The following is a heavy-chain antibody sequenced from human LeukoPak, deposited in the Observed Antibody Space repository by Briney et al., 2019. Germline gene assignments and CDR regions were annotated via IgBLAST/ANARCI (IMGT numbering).Heavy chain of an antibody. CDR3: ARAFALGGAMVTSYWFDP. CDR2: INPNSGGT. CDR1: GYTFTGYY. J-gene: IGHJ5*02. V-gene: IGHV1-2*02. Sequence: ASVKVSCKASGYTFTGYYMHWVRQAPGQGLEWMGWINPNSGGTNYAQKFQGRVTMTRDTSISTAYMELSRLRSDDTAVYYCARAFALGGAMVTSYWFDPWGQGALVTVSS. D-gene: IGHD5-18*01.